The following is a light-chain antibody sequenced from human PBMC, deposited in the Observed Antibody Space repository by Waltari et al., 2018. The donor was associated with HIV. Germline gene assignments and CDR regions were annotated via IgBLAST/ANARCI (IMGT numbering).Light chain of an antibody. CDR2: EVS. J-gene: IGLJ2*01. CDR1: SSDVGGHKY. Sequence: QSALTQPPSASGSPGQSVTISCTGTSSDVGGHKYVSWYQQHPGKAPKLIIYEVSKWPAGVPDRFSGSKSGNTASLTVSGLQADDEADFYCSSYAGSTVIFGGGTKLTVL. CDR3: SSYAGSTVI. V-gene: IGLV2-8*01.